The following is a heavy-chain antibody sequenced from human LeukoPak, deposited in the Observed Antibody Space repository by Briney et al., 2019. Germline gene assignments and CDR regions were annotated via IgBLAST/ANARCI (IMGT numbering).Heavy chain of an antibody. J-gene: IGHJ4*02. CDR1: GFTFNNYG. Sequence: PGGSLRLSCAASGFTFNNYGMHWVRQAPGKGLEWVAVISYDGRNKHYPDSVKGRFTICRDISKNTLYLQMNSLRAEDTAVYYCARSREADFDYWGQGTLVTVSS. CDR3: ARSREADFDY. CDR2: ISYDGRNK. D-gene: IGHD1-26*01. V-gene: IGHV3-30*03.